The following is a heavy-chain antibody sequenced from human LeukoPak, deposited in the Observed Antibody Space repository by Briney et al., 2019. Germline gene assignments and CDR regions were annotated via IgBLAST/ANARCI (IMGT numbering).Heavy chain of an antibody. CDR2: ISSNGGST. D-gene: IGHD1-26*01. Sequence: GGSLRLSCAASGFTFSSYAMHWVRQAPGKGLEYVSAISSNGGSTCYANSVKGRFTISRDNSKNTLYLQMGSLRPDDMAVYYCARARHSGSYYVDYWGQGTLVTVSS. J-gene: IGHJ4*02. V-gene: IGHV3-64*01. CDR1: GFTFSSYA. CDR3: ARARHSGSYYVDY.